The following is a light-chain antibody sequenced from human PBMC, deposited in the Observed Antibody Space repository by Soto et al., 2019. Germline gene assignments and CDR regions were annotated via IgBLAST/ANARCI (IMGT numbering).Light chain of an antibody. J-gene: IGLJ2*01. CDR1: SSDICAYNF. Sequence: QSALTQPASVSGSPGQSITISCTGTSSDICAYNFVSWYQQHPGKAPKLILYDVNIRPSGVSNRFSGSKSGNTASLTISGLQAEDEADYYCTSWTTSTTMIFGGGTKLTVL. CDR2: DVN. V-gene: IGLV2-14*03. CDR3: TSWTTSTTMI.